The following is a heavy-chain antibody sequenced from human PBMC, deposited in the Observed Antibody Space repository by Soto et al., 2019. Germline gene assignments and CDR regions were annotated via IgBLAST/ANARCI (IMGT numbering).Heavy chain of an antibody. CDR3: ASQRRDGFFGDY. D-gene: IGHD3-16*01. Sequence: EVQVVESGGGLVQPGGSLRLSCVGSGFTFSTYWMTWVRHAPGKGLGWVANIKQDGSEKHYVDSVKGRFTISRDNPKNSLYLQMNSLRAEDTAVYYCASQRRDGFFGDYWGQGTLVTVSS. J-gene: IGHJ4*02. CDR1: GFTFSTYW. V-gene: IGHV3-7*01. CDR2: IKQDGSEK.